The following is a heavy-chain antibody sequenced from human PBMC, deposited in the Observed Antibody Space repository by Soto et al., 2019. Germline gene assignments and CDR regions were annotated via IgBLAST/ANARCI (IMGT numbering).Heavy chain of an antibody. V-gene: IGHV4-34*01. D-gene: IGHD1-1*01. CDR2: INHSGIT. Sequence: KPSETLSLTCAVYGGSFSGYFWTWIRQPPGKGLEWLAEINHSGITNYNPSVESRVSMSVDTSKNQFSLRLYSVTAADTAVYYCVRGPYNYNSRYFDYWGQGTLVTVSS. CDR3: VRGPYNYNSRYFDY. CDR1: GGSFSGYF. J-gene: IGHJ4*02.